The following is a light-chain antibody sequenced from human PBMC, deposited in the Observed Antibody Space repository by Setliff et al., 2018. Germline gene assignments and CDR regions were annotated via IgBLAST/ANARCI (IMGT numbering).Light chain of an antibody. V-gene: IGLV1-44*01. CDR3: AAWDDSLNGHV. J-gene: IGLJ1*01. CDR1: SSNIGSNT. Sequence: QSVLTQPPSASGTPGQRVTISCSGSSSNIGSNTVNWYQQLPGTAPKLLIYSNKQRPSGVPDRFSGSESGTSASLAISGLQSEDEADYYCAAWDDSLNGHVFGTGTKVPVL. CDR2: SNK.